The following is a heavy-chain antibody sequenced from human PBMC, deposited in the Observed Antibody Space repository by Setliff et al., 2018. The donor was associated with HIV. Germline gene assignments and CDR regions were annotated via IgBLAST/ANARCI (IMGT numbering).Heavy chain of an antibody. V-gene: IGHV4-4*09. CDR1: DDSFSNYD. Sequence: NPSETLSLTCVVPDDSFSNYDWTWIRQSPGKALEWIGYISSSGTTNYNPSLRSRVTISMETSNTRFSLWLRSATAADTATYFCARLGRAIDDGGSSLRLDFWGQGMLVTVSS. D-gene: IGHD2-21*01. CDR3: ARLGRAIDDGGSSLRLDF. J-gene: IGHJ4*02. CDR2: ISSSGTT.